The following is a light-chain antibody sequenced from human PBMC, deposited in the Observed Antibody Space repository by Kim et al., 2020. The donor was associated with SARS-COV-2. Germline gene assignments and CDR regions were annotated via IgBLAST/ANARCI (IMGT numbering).Light chain of an antibody. J-gene: IGKJ2*01. V-gene: IGKV3-20*01. Sequence: YQGERATLSWRDRESVSSSYLDWCQQKPGQAPRLHIQGASSRATGIPDRFSGSGSGTDFSLTISRLEPEDFAVYYCQQYGSSPRTFGKGTKLEI. CDR1: ESVSSSY. CDR3: QQYGSSPRT. CDR2: GAS.